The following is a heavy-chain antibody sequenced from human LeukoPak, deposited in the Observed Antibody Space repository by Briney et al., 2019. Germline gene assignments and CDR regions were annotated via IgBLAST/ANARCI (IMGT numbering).Heavy chain of an antibody. Sequence: RTSETLSLTCTVSGGSISSYYWSWIRQPPGKGLEWIGYIYYSGSTNYNPSLKSRVTISVDTSKNQFSLKLSSVTAADTAVYYCARSRGQYWYFDLWGRGTLVTVSS. CDR3: ARSRGQYWYFDL. J-gene: IGHJ2*01. D-gene: IGHD2-15*01. CDR1: GGSISSYY. CDR2: IYYSGST. V-gene: IGHV4-59*12.